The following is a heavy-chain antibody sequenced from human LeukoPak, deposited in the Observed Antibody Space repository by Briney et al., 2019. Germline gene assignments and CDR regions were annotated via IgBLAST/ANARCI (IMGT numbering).Heavy chain of an antibody. J-gene: IGHJ4*02. Sequence: PSETLSLTCTVSGYSISSGFYWGWIRQPPGKGLEWIESIHHSGSTYYNPSLKSRVTISVDTSKSQFSLKLSSVTAADTAVYYCARADSGSYPIFDYWGQGTLVTVSS. CDR2: IHHSGST. V-gene: IGHV4-38-2*02. CDR1: GYSISSGFY. D-gene: IGHD1-26*01. CDR3: ARADSGSYPIFDY.